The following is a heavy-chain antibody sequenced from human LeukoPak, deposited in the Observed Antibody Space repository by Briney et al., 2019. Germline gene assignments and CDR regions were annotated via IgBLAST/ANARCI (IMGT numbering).Heavy chain of an antibody. Sequence: ASVKVSCKASGYTFTGYYMHWVRQAPGQGLEWMGWINPNSGGTNYAQKFQGRVTMTRDTSISTAYMELSRLRSDDTAVYYCAREGTYYYDSSRRGAFDIWGQGTMVTVSS. J-gene: IGHJ3*02. CDR3: AREGTYYYDSSRRGAFDI. CDR2: INPNSGGT. D-gene: IGHD3-22*01. V-gene: IGHV1-2*02. CDR1: GYTFTGYY.